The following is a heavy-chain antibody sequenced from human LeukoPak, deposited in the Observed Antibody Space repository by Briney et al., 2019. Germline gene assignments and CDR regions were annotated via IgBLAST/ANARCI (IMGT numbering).Heavy chain of an antibody. Sequence: GGSLRLSCAASGLTVGGSYMNWVRQAPGKGLEWVSVIYRGGDTYYADSVKGRFTISRDNSKNTRFLHMNTLRAEDTAIYYCAKDRTVGASYWYFDLWGRGTLVTVSS. D-gene: IGHD1-26*01. CDR3: AKDRTVGASYWYFDL. CDR1: GLTVGGSY. J-gene: IGHJ2*01. V-gene: IGHV3-53*01. CDR2: IYRGGDT.